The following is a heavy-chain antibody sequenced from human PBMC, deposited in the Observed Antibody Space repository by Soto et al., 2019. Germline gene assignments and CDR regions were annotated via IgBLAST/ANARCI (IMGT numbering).Heavy chain of an antibody. V-gene: IGHV3-48*02. CDR1: GFTFTSYS. CDR2: IGSGDSPT. J-gene: IGHJ3*02. Sequence: PGGSLRLSCAASGFTFTSYSMTWVRQAPGKGLEWVSYIGSGDSPTLYADSVKGRFTISRDDAKNSLYLEMNSLRDDDTAVYYCARDKPDGVDSFDIWGQGTLVTVSS. CDR3: ARDKPDGVDSFDI.